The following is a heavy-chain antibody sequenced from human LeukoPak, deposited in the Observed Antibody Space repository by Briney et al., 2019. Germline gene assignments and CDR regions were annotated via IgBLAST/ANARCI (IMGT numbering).Heavy chain of an antibody. D-gene: IGHD4-17*01. V-gene: IGHV3-23*01. Sequence: GGSLRLSCAASGSTFSSYAMSWVRQAPGKGLEWVSAISGSGGSTYYADSVKGRFTISRDNSKNTLYLQMNSLRAEDTAVYYCAKATTVTKYYFDYWGQGTLVTVSS. CDR2: ISGSGGST. J-gene: IGHJ4*02. CDR3: AKATTVTKYYFDY. CDR1: GSTFSSYA.